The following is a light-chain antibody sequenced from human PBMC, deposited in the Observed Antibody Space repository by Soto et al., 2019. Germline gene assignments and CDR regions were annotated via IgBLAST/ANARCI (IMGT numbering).Light chain of an antibody. CDR2: SAS. Sequence: IVMTQSPATLSVSPGERATLSCRASQSVGSNLAWYQQKPGQAPRLLIYSASTRATGIPARFSGGGSGTDFTLSISSLQSEDFAVYYCQQYNNWPRMFGQGTKVDIK. V-gene: IGKV3-15*01. CDR3: QQYNNWPRM. J-gene: IGKJ1*01. CDR1: QSVGSN.